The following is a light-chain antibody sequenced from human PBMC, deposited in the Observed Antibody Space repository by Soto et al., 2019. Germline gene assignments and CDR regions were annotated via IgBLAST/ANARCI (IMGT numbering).Light chain of an antibody. J-gene: IGLJ2*01. V-gene: IGLV1-51*02. CDR1: SSNIGKNY. Sequence: QSVLTQPPSVSAAPGQKVTISCSGSSSNIGKNYVSWYQQLPGTAPKLLIYEDNKRPSGIPDRFSGSKSGTSATLGITGLQTGDEADYYCGTWDSSLRAGGVFGGGTKLTVL. CDR3: GTWDSSLRAGGV. CDR2: EDN.